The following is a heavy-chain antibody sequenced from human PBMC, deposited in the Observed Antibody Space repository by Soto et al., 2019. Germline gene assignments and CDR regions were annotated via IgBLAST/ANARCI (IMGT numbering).Heavy chain of an antibody. Sequence: QVPLQESGPGLVKPSQTLSLTCTVSGGSISSVGYYWSWIRQHPGKGLEWIGYIYYNGSTYYNPSLKSRVNISVDTSKNQFSLNLSSVTAADTAVYYCAGLHSGSPGGTLRDWGQGTLVTVSS. CDR3: AGLHSGSPGGTLRD. CDR1: GGSISSVGYY. D-gene: IGHD1-26*01. V-gene: IGHV4-31*03. J-gene: IGHJ4*02. CDR2: IYYNGST.